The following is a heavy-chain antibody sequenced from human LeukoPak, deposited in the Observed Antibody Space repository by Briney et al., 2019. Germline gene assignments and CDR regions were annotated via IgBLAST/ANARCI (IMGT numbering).Heavy chain of an antibody. V-gene: IGHV4-34*01. D-gene: IGHD6-13*01. CDR2: INHSGST. J-gene: IGHJ4*02. Sequence: PSETLSLTCAVYGGSFSGYYWSWIRQPPGKGLEWIGEINHSGSTNYNPSLKSRVTISVDTSKNQFSLKLSSVTAADTAVYYCARRGQQLSFDYWGQGTLVTVSS. CDR3: ARRGQQLSFDY. CDR1: GGSFSGYY.